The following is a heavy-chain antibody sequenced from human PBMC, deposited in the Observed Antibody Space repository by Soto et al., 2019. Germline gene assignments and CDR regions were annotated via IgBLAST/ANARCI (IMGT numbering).Heavy chain of an antibody. V-gene: IGHV3-21*01. CDR2: ISSSSSYI. CDR3: ARVADWLFGYYYGMDV. D-gene: IGHD3-9*01. J-gene: IGHJ6*02. Sequence: PGGSLRLSCAASGFTFSSYSMNWVRQAPGKGLEWVSSISSSSSYIYYADSVKGRFTISRDNAKNSLYLQMNSLRAEDTAVYYCARVADWLFGYYYGMDVWGQGTMVPVSS. CDR1: GFTFSSYS.